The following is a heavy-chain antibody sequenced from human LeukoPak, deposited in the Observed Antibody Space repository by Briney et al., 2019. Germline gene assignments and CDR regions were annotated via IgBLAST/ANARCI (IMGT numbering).Heavy chain of an antibody. CDR3: ARATYCSSTSCYIRNDAFDI. J-gene: IGHJ3*02. Sequence: ASVKVSCKASGYTFSRYGISWVRQAPGQGLEWMGWISAYNGNTKSAQKVQGRVTMTTDTSTSTAYMELRSLRSDDTAVYYCARATYCSSTSCYIRNDAFDIWGQGTMVTVSS. D-gene: IGHD2-2*02. CDR1: GYTFSRYG. V-gene: IGHV1-18*01. CDR2: ISAYNGNT.